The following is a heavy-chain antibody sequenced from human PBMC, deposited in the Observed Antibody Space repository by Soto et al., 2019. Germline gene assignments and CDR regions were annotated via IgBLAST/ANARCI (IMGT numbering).Heavy chain of an antibody. CDR2: ISAYNGNT. CDR3: ARDGSGIAVAGRFDY. CDR1: GYTFTDNG. Sequence: ASGKVSWKASGYTFTDNGLHWGRPAPGQGLEWMGWISAYNGNTNYAQKLQGRVTMTTDTSTSTAYMELRSLRSDDTAVYYCARDGSGIAVAGRFDYPGQRTLVTVSS. D-gene: IGHD6-19*01. J-gene: IGHJ4*02. V-gene: IGHV1-18*04.